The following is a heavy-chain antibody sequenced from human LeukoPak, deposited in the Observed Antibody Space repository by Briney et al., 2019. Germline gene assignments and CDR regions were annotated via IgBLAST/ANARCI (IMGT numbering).Heavy chain of an antibody. D-gene: IGHD4-23*01. CDR3: ARDYGGNKEIY. J-gene: IGHJ4*02. V-gene: IGHV3-21*01. CDR1: GFTFSSYS. CDR2: ISSSSSYI. Sequence: GGSLRLSCAASGFTFSSYSMNWVRQAPGKGLEWVSSISSSSSYIYYADSVKGRFTISRDNARNSLYLQMNSLRAEDTAVYYCARDYGGNKEIYWGQGTLVTVSS.